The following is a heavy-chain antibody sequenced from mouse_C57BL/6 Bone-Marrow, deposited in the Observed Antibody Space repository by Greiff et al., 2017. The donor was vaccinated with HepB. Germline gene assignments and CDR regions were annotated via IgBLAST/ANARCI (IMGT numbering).Heavy chain of an antibody. CDR3: ARNGGDYDYYYAMDC. V-gene: IGHV2-2*01. Sequence: QVQLQQSGPGLVQPSQSLSITCTVSGFSLTSYGVHWVRQSPGKGLEWLGVIWSGGSTDYNAAFISRLSISKDNSKSQVFFKMNSLLADDTAIYYCARNGGDYDYYYAMDCWGQGTSVTVSS. CDR2: IWSGGST. D-gene: IGHD2-4*01. J-gene: IGHJ4*01. CDR1: GFSLTSYG.